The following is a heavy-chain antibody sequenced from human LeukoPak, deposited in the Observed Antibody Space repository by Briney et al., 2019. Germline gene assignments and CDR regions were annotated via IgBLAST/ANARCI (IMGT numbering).Heavy chain of an antibody. Sequence: SETLSLTCAVYGGSFSGYYWSWIRQPPGKGLEWIGEINHSGSTNYNPSLKSRVTISVDTSKNQFSLKLSSVTAADTAVYYCARGLIDPLIVVVTAIQPHYFDYWGQGTLVTVSS. CDR3: ARGLIDPLIVVVTAIQPHYFDY. V-gene: IGHV4-34*01. CDR2: INHSGST. D-gene: IGHD2-21*02. CDR1: GGSFSGYY. J-gene: IGHJ4*02.